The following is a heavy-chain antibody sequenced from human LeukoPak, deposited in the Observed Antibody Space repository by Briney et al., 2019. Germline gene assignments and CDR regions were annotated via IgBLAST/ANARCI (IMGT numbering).Heavy chain of an antibody. CDR3: ARVMSLPFGELGGFDY. V-gene: IGHV4-39*07. D-gene: IGHD3-10*01. J-gene: IGHJ4*02. CDR2: IYTSGST. Sequence: SETLSLTCTVSGGSISSSSYYWGWIRQPPGKGLEWIGSIYTSGSTSYNPSLKSRVTMSVDTSKNQFSLKLSSVTAADTAVYYCARVMSLPFGELGGFDYWGQGTLVTVSS. CDR1: GGSISSSSYY.